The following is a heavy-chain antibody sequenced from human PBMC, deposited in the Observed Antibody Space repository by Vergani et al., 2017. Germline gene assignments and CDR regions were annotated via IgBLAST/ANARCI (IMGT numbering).Heavy chain of an antibody. V-gene: IGHV3-23*01. D-gene: IGHD1-26*01. Sequence: EVQLLESGGGLVQPGGSLRLSCAASGFTFSSYAMSWVRQAPGKGLEWVSAISGSGGSTYYADSVKVRFTISRDNSKNTLYLQMNSLRAEDTAVYYCAKGPMWGDYFDYWGQGTLVTVSS. CDR3: AKGPMWGDYFDY. CDR1: GFTFSSYA. CDR2: ISGSGGST. J-gene: IGHJ4*02.